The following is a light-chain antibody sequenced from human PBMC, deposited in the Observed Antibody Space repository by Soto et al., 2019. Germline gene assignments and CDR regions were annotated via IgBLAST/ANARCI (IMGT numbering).Light chain of an antibody. V-gene: IGLV2-8*01. CDR3: TSYAGSNIPVL. J-gene: IGLJ2*01. CDR1: SSDVGGYNF. Sequence: QSALTQPPSASGSPGQSVTISCTGTSSDVGGYNFVSWYQQHPGKAPKLMIYDVTVRPSGVPDRFSGSKSGNTASLTVSGLLGEDEADYYCTSYAGSNIPVLFGGGTKLTVL. CDR2: DVT.